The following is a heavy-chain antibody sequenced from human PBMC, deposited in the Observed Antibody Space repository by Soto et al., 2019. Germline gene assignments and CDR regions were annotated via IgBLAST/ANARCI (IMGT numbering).Heavy chain of an antibody. D-gene: IGHD1-7*01. J-gene: IGHJ4*02. Sequence: LSLTCTVSGGSISSGGYYWSWIRQHPGKGLEWIGYIYYSGSTYYNPSLKSRVTISVDTSKNQFSLNLSFVTAADTAVYYCATMGTPATGLYYFDYWGQGTLVTVS. V-gene: IGHV4-30-4*08. CDR3: ATMGTPATGLYYFDY. CDR2: IYYSGST. CDR1: GGSISSGGYY.